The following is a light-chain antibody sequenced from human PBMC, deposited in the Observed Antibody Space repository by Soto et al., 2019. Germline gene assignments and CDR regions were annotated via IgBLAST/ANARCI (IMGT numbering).Light chain of an antibody. CDR3: QSYDSSNYV. V-gene: IGLV6-57*04. J-gene: IGLJ1*01. CDR2: EDN. Sequence: NFMLPQPHSVSESPGKTVTISCTRSSGSIASNYVQWYQQRPGSAPTTVIYEDNQRPSGVPDRFSGSIDSSSNSASLTISGLKTEDEADYYCQSYDSSNYVFGTGTKVTVL. CDR1: SGSIASNY.